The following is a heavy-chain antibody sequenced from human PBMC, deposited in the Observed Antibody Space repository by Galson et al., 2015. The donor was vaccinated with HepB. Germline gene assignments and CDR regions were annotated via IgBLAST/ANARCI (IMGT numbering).Heavy chain of an antibody. V-gene: IGHV3-48*04. D-gene: IGHD1-26*01. Sequence: SLRLSCAASGVTFSSYSMNWVRQAPGKGLEWVSYISRSSSTIYYADSVKGRFTISRDNAKNSLYLQMNSLGAEDTAVYYCARDSASGSYDYWGQGTLVTVSS. CDR3: ARDSASGSYDY. CDR2: ISRSSSTI. CDR1: GVTFSSYS. J-gene: IGHJ4*02.